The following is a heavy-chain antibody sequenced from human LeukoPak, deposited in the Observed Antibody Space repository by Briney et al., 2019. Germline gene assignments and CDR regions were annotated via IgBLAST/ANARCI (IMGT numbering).Heavy chain of an antibody. J-gene: IGHJ6*03. D-gene: IGHD1-1*01. Sequence: ASVKVSCKVSGYTLTELSMHWVRQAPGKGLEWMGGFDPEDGETIYEQKFQGRVTMTEDTSTDTAYMELSSLRSEDTAVYYCATVSGTTTLDYYYMDVWGKGTTVTVSS. CDR2: FDPEDGET. CDR3: ATVSGTTTLDYYYMDV. V-gene: IGHV1-24*01. CDR1: GYTLTELS.